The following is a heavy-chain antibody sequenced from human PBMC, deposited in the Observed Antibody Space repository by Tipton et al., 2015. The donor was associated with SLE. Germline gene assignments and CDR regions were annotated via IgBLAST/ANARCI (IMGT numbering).Heavy chain of an antibody. V-gene: IGHV4-31*03. Sequence: TLSLTCTVSGGSISSGGYYWSWIRQHPGNGLEWIGYIYYSGSTYYNPSLKSRVTISVDTSKNQFSLNLSSVTAADTAVYYCARDSTVTHEWYFDLWGRGTLVTVSS. J-gene: IGHJ2*01. CDR2: IYYSGST. CDR1: GGSISSGGYY. CDR3: ARDSTVTHEWYFDL. D-gene: IGHD4-17*01.